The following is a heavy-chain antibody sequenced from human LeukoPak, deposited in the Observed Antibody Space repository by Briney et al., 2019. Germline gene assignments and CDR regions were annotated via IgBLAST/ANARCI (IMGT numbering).Heavy chain of an antibody. J-gene: IGHJ4*02. D-gene: IGHD3-10*01. Sequence: GGSLRLSCAASGFTVSSNYMSWVRQAPGKGLEWVSVIYSGGSTYYADSVKGRFTISRGNSKNTLYLQMNSLRAEDTAVYYCARDSGHGSGSYYNSWGQGTLVTVSS. CDR2: IYSGGST. CDR3: ARDSGHGSGSYYNS. V-gene: IGHV3-53*01. CDR1: GFTVSSNY.